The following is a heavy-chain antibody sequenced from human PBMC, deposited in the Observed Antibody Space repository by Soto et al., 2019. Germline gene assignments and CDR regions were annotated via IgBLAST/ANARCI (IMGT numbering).Heavy chain of an antibody. CDR1: GFDFTDYW. Sequence: PGESLKISCRASGFDFTDYWIAWVRQVPGKGLEWMGIIFPHDSDTRYNPSFQGQVSISADKSVSIAYLQWSSLQASDTGIYYCARQGTISNSRNRLDPWGQGTLVTVSS. D-gene: IGHD1-26*01. V-gene: IGHV5-51*01. J-gene: IGHJ5*02. CDR2: IFPHDSDT. CDR3: ARQGTISNSRNRLDP.